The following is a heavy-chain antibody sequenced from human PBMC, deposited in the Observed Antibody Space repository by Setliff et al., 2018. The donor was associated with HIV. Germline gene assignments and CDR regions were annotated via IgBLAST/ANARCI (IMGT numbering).Heavy chain of an antibody. Sequence: ASVKVSCKTSGYTFSSYSINWVRQAPGQGLEWMGWINTNTGNPIYAQGFTRRLVFSLGTSVSTAYLQISSLKAEDTAVYYCARMNGSVNYAVPDSLIDHWGQGTLVTVSS. CDR3: ARMNGSVNYAVPDSLIDH. CDR2: INTNTGNP. D-gene: IGHD3-10*01. J-gene: IGHJ4*02. CDR1: GYTFSSYS. V-gene: IGHV7-4-1*02.